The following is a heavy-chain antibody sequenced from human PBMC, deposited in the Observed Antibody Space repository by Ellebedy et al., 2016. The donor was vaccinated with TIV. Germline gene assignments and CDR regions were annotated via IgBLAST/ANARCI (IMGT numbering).Heavy chain of an antibody. Sequence: SETLSLTXAVYGESFSGYYWSWIRQPPGKGLEWIGSIYYSGSTYYNPSLKSRVIISEDTSKNQFSLNLNSVTAADTAVYYCVVIYNSNSYRDYWGQGTLVTVSS. CDR1: GESFSGYY. D-gene: IGHD5-24*01. V-gene: IGHV4-34*01. CDR2: IYYSGST. CDR3: VVIYNSNSYRDY. J-gene: IGHJ4*02.